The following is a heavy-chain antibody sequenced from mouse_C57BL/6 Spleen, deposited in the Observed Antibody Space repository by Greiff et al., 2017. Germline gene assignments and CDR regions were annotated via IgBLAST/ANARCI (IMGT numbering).Heavy chain of an antibody. Sequence: EVQRVESGPVLVKPGASVKMSCKASGYTFTDYYMNWVKQSHGKSLEWIGVINPYNGGTSYNQKFKGKATLTVDKSSSTAYMELNSLTSEDSAVYYCARGNYGAMDYWGQGTSVTVSS. CDR3: ARGNYGAMDY. CDR1: GYTFTDYY. CDR2: INPYNGGT. D-gene: IGHD1-1*01. J-gene: IGHJ4*01. V-gene: IGHV1-19*01.